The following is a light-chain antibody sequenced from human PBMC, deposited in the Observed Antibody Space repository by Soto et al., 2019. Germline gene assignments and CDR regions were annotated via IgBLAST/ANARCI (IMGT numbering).Light chain of an antibody. CDR1: NSNVGAGFG. CDR3: QSCDITVPALI. J-gene: IGLJ1*01. Sequence: QSVLTQPPSVSGAPGQRVTISCTGTNSNVGAGFGVPWYQQHPSKAPRLIIYSTTNRPSGVPDRFSASKSGTTASLAITVLRPEDEADYFCQSCDITVPALIFGAGTKVTVL. V-gene: IGLV1-40*01. CDR2: STT.